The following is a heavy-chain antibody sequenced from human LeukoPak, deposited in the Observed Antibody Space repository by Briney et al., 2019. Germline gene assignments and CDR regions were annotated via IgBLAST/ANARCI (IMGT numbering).Heavy chain of an antibody. Sequence: GASVKVSCKASGYTFTSYGISWVRQAPGQGLEWMGWISAYIGNTNYAQKLQGRVTITTDTSTSTAYMELRSLRSYDTAVSYCARDLRYSSGHFDYWGQGTLVTVSS. D-gene: IGHD6-19*01. CDR2: ISAYIGNT. V-gene: IGHV1-18*01. CDR3: ARDLRYSSGHFDY. CDR1: GYTFTSYG. J-gene: IGHJ4*02.